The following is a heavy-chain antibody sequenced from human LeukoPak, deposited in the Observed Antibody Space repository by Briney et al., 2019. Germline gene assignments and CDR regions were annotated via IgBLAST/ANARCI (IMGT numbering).Heavy chain of an antibody. Sequence: ASVKVTCNASAYTFSGYFMHWLRHAPGQGLEWKGWFNPNNGDTHFAQRFQGRLTMSSDTSINTAYMELHDMKSGDTAIYFCASQRDFYDGRGNYWYLHLWGRGTLVTVSS. CDR3: ASQRDFYDGRGNYWYLHL. J-gene: IGHJ2*01. CDR1: AYTFSGYF. CDR2: FNPNNGDT. D-gene: IGHD3-22*01. V-gene: IGHV1-2*02.